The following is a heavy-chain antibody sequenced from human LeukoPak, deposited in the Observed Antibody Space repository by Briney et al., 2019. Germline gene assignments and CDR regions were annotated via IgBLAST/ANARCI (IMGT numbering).Heavy chain of an antibody. CDR3: AQEEYCSRGRCYYYYYGMDV. J-gene: IGHJ6*02. CDR1: GYILTDYY. D-gene: IGHD2-2*01. V-gene: IGHV1-2*02. Sequence: SVKVSCKASGYILTDYYMHGVRRAPGQGLEGMGWINPNSGGTNYAQKFQGRVTGTSDTSNDTAHMELSRLRSDDTAVYYCAQEEYCSRGRCYYYYYGMDVWGQGTTVTVSS. CDR2: INPNSGGT.